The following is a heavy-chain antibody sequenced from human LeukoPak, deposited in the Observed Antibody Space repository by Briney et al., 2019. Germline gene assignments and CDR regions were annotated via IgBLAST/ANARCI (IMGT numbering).Heavy chain of an antibody. V-gene: IGHV3-66*02. Sequence: GGSLRLSCAASGFTVSSNYMSWVRQAPGKGLEWGSVIYSGGSTYYADSVKGRFTFSRDNSKNTLYLQMNSLRAEDTAVYYCARPFEGYIYGYPYYWGQGTLVTVSS. CDR3: ARPFEGYIYGYPYY. CDR1: GFTVSSNY. D-gene: IGHD5-18*01. J-gene: IGHJ4*02. CDR2: IYSGGST.